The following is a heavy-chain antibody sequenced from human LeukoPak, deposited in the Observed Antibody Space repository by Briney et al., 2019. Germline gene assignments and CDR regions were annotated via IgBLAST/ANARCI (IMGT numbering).Heavy chain of an antibody. V-gene: IGHV3-30*02. D-gene: IGHD3-10*01. CDR3: ARDGRGSRSSWFDP. Sequence: GGSLRLSCAASGFTFSSYGMHWVRQAPGKGLEWVAFIRYDGSNKYYADSVKGRFTISRDNSKNTLYLQMNSLGSDDTAVYYCARDGRGSRSSWFDPWGQGTLVIVSS. J-gene: IGHJ5*02. CDR2: IRYDGSNK. CDR1: GFTFSSYG.